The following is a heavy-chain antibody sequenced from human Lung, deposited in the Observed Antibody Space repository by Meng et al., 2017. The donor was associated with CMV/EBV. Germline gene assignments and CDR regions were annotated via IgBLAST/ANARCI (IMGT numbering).Heavy chain of an antibody. V-gene: IGHV4-34*01. Sequence: GSLRLSCAVYGGSFSGYYWSWIRQPPGKGLEWIGEINHSGSTNYNPSLKSRFTISVDTSKNQFSLKLSSVTAADTAVYSCARSPWQQRGDFDYWGQGTLVTVSS. CDR3: ARSPWQQRGDFDY. CDR1: GGSFSGYY. D-gene: IGHD6-13*01. J-gene: IGHJ4*02. CDR2: INHSGST.